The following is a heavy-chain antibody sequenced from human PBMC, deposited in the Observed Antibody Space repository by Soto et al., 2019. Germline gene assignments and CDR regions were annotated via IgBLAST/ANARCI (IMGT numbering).Heavy chain of an antibody. V-gene: IGHV4-31*11. D-gene: IGHD6-13*01. CDR2: IYYSGST. CDR1: GGSISSGGYY. J-gene: IGHJ5*02. Sequence: LSLTCAVSGGSISSGGYYWSWIRQHPGKGLEWIGYIYYSGSTYYNPSLKSRVTISVDTSKNQFSLKLSSVTAADTAVYYCARATAAKNWFDPWGQGTLVTVSS. CDR3: ARATAAKNWFDP.